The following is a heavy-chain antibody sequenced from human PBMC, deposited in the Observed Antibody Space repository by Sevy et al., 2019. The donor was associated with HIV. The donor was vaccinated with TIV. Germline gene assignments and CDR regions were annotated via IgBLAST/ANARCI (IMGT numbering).Heavy chain of an antibody. CDR2: ISNDGSNK. V-gene: IGHV3-30-3*01. D-gene: IGHD6-19*01. CDR3: ARAEAVAGTYYYYYGMDV. Sequence: GGSLRLSCAASGFILSSYAMHWVRQAPGKGLEWVAVISNDGSNKYYADSVKGRFTISRDNSKNTLYLQMNSLRAEDTAVYYCARAEAVAGTYYYYYGMDVWGQGTTVTVSS. J-gene: IGHJ6*02. CDR1: GFILSSYA.